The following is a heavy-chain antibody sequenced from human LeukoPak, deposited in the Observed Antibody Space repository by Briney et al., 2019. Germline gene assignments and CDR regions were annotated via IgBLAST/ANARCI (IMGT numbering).Heavy chain of an antibody. V-gene: IGHV4-39*07. CDR3: ARASPDYDFWSGWGFDY. D-gene: IGHD3-3*01. J-gene: IGHJ4*02. CDR2: FSYSGGT. CDR1: GGSISSSTYY. Sequence: SETLSLTCTVSGGSISSSTYYWGWLRQPPGKTLEWIGRFSYSGGTFYNPSLKSRVTTSIDTAKNQFSLNLTSVTAADTAVYYCARASPDYDFWSGWGFDYWGQGTLVTVSS.